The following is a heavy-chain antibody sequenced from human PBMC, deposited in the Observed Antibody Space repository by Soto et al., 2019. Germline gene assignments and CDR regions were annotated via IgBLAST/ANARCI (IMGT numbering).Heavy chain of an antibody. CDR3: ARDQGIASSGPFDY. CDR2: IYYSGST. V-gene: IGHV4-61*08. J-gene: IGHJ4*02. D-gene: IGHD6-13*01. CDR1: GGSISSGGYY. Sequence: SETLSLTCTVSGGSISSGGYYWTWIRQHPGKGLEWIGDIYYSGSTNYNPSLKSRVTMSIDTSKSQFSLKLNSVTAADTAVYYCARDQGIASSGPFDYWGPGTLVTVSS.